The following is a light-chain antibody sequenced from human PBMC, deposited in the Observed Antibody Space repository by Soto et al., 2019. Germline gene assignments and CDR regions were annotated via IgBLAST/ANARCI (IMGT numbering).Light chain of an antibody. CDR3: MQAIQTTLA. Sequence: DIVLTKNTLSLPVTPGEPASISCRSSQSLLHNNGYNYLDWYLQKPGQSPQLLMYLGSNRASGVPDRFSGSGSGTDFTLKISRVEAEDVGVYYCMQAIQTTLAFGQGTKVAIK. J-gene: IGKJ1*01. CDR2: LGS. CDR1: QSLLHNNGYNY. V-gene: IGKV2-28*01.